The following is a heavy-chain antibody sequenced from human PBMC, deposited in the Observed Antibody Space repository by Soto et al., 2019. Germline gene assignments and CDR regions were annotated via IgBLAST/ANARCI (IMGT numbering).Heavy chain of an antibody. CDR2: IIPIFGTA. CDR3: ARDSVPAARPTLSYSMDV. Sequence: QVQLVQSGAEVKKPGSSVKVSCKASGGTFSSYAISWVRQAPGQGLEWMGGIIPIFGTANYAQKFQGRVTITAAESTSTAYMELSSLRSEDTAVYYCARDSVPAARPTLSYSMDVWGQGTTVTVSS. J-gene: IGHJ6*02. CDR1: GGTFSSYA. V-gene: IGHV1-69*01. D-gene: IGHD6-6*01.